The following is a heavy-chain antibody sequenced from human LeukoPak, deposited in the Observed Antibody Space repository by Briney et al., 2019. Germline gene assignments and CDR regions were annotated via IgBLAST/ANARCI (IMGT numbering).Heavy chain of an antibody. CDR3: TTEYEGSGSAFDI. D-gene: IGHD1-26*01. J-gene: IGHJ3*02. CDR1: GFDFNIAW. CDR2: IKSRADGETT. V-gene: IGHV3-15*01. Sequence: GGSLRLSCTASGFDFNIAWMSWVRQAPGKGLEWVGRIKSRADGETTDYAAPVKGRFTISRDNSKNTLQMDSLKIEDTAVYYCTTEYEGSGSAFDIWGQGTMVTVSS.